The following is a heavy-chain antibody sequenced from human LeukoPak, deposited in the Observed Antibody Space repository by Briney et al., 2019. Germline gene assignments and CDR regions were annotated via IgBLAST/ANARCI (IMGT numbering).Heavy chain of an antibody. D-gene: IGHD6-6*01. V-gene: IGHV3-23*01. J-gene: IGHJ4*02. CDR2: ITGGSRTT. CDR3: GKVSSRITTAGRIDY. CDR1: GFSFDNYA. Sequence: GGSLRLSCAGSGFSFDNYAMTWVRQAPGKGVEWVSSITGGSRTTLYSDSVKDRFTISRDDSKATLFLQMSSVTVEDTALYYCGKVSSRITTAGRIDYWGRGVLVTVSS.